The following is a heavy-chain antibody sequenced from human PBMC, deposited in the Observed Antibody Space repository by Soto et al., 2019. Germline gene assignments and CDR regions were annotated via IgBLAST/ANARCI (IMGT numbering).Heavy chain of an antibody. D-gene: IGHD3-9*01. Sequence: EVQLLESGGGLVQPGGSLRLSCAASGFTFSSYAMSWVRQAPGKGLEWVSAISGSGGSTYYADSVKGRFTISRDNSKNTLYVQMNSLRAEDTAVYYCAKGYGGLRYFDLFDYWGQGTLVTVSS. CDR3: AKGYGGLRYFDLFDY. J-gene: IGHJ4*02. V-gene: IGHV3-23*01. CDR2: ISGSGGST. CDR1: GFTFSSYA.